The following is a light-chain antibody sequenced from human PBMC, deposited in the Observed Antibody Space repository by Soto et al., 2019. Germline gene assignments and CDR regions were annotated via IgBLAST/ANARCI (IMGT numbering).Light chain of an antibody. Sequence: DIQLTQSPSFLSASVGDRVPITRRASQGISSYLAWYQQKPGKAPKPLIYDASTLKTGVPSRFSGSGSGSEFNFTITGLQPDDFATYFCQQYNTYATFGQGTRLEIK. CDR2: DAS. CDR1: QGISSY. CDR3: QQYNTYAT. J-gene: IGKJ5*01. V-gene: IGKV1-9*01.